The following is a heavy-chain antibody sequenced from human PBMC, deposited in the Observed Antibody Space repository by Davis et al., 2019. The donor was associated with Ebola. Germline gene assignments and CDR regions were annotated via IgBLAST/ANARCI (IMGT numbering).Heavy chain of an antibody. Sequence: GESLKISCAASGFTVSSNYMSWVRQAPGKGLEWVSVIYSGGSTYYADSVKGRFTISRDNSKNTLYLQMNSLRAEDTAVYYCAKDRVGIAARPVWFDPWGQGTLVTVSS. J-gene: IGHJ5*02. V-gene: IGHV3-66*01. D-gene: IGHD6-6*01. CDR3: AKDRVGIAARPVWFDP. CDR2: IYSGGST. CDR1: GFTVSSNY.